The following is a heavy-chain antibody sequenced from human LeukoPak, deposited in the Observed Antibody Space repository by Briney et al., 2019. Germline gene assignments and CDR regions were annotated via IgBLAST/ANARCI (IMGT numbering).Heavy chain of an antibody. J-gene: IGHJ4*02. Sequence: GGSLRLSCEVSGFTVSSNYMSWVRQAPGKGLEWVSFIYSGGGTYYADSVKGRFTISRDNSKNTLHLQMNGLRAEDTAVYYCAGKGLLRGQGTLVTVSS. CDR3: AGKGLL. CDR2: IYSGGGT. V-gene: IGHV3-66*01. CDR1: GFTVSSNY. D-gene: IGHD3-10*01.